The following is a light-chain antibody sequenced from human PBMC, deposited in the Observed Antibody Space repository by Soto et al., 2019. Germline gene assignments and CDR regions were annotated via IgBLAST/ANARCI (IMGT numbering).Light chain of an antibody. J-gene: IGKJ4*01. CDR3: QQYGTSPLT. CDR1: QTVRSNS. Sequence: EIVLTQSPRTLSLSPGEGATLSCTARQTVRSNSLAWYQQKPGQAPRLLMFGASGRATGTPPRFSGRGSGTDFTLTISRLEPEDFAVYYCQQYGTSPLTFGGGTKVDI. V-gene: IGKV3-20*01. CDR2: GAS.